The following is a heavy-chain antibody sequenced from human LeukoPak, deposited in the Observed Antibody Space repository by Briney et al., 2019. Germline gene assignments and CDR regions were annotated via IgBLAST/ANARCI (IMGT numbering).Heavy chain of an antibody. CDR3: AKDVQYFYDSSDYYRTFDY. Sequence: GGSLRLSCAASGFTFNTYGMSWIRQAPGKGLEWVSAISGRVGSTYYTDSVKGRFTISRDNAKNTVYLQMNSLRAEDTAVYYCAKDVQYFYDSSDYYRTFDYWGQGTLVTVSS. V-gene: IGHV3-23*01. J-gene: IGHJ4*02. CDR1: GFTFNTYG. CDR2: ISGRVGST. D-gene: IGHD3-22*01.